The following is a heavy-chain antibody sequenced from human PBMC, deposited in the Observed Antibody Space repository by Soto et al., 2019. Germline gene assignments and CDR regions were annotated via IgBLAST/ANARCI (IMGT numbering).Heavy chain of an antibody. CDR2: ISGSGGST. CDR3: ARRGSGSYCDY. CDR1: GFTFSSYA. D-gene: IGHD1-26*01. V-gene: IGHV3-23*01. J-gene: IGHJ4*02. Sequence: EVQLLESGGGLVQPGGSLRLSCAASGFTFSSYAMRWVRQAPVKGLEGVSAISGSGGSTYYADSVKGRFTISRDNSTNTLSLHMNRQRAEDTAVCYCARRGSGSYCDYWGEGTVVTVSS.